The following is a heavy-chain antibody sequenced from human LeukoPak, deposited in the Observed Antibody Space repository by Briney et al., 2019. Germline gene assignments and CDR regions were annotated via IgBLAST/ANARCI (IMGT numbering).Heavy chain of an antibody. CDR2: LNPNSGGT. V-gene: IGHV1-2*06. D-gene: IGHD3-10*01. CDR3: ARDLGITMVRGVIITRDY. CDR1: GYTFTGYY. Sequence: GASVKVSCTASGYTFTGYYMHWVRPAPGQGLEWMGRLNPNSGGTNYAQKFQGRVTMTRDTSISTAYMELSRLRSDDTAVYYCARDLGITMVRGVIITRDYWGQGTLVTVSS. J-gene: IGHJ4*02.